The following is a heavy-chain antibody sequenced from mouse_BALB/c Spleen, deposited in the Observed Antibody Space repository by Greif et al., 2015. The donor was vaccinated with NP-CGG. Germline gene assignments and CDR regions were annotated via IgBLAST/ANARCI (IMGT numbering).Heavy chain of an antibody. D-gene: IGHD2-10*02. CDR3: ARKRGGYGNFFYAMDY. CDR1: GFSLTSYG. J-gene: IGHJ4*01. V-gene: IGHV2-2*02. Sequence: QVQLQQSGPGLVQPSQSLSITCTVSGFSLTSYGVHWVRQSPGKGLEWLGVIWSGGSTDYNAAFISRLSISKDNSKSQVFFKMNSLQANDTAIYYCARKRGGYGNFFYAMDYWGQGTSVTVSS. CDR2: IWSGGST.